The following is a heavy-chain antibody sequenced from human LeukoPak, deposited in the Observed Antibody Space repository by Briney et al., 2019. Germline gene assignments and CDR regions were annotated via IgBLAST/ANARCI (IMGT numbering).Heavy chain of an antibody. V-gene: IGHV4-38-2*02. CDR3: ASGYEYCSGGSCYSENYFDY. D-gene: IGHD2-15*01. J-gene: IGHJ4*02. Sequence: PSETLSLTCTVSGYSITSGYYWGWIRQPPGKGLEWIGSIYHSGSTYYNPSLKSRVTISVDTSKNQFSLKLSSVTAADTAVYYCASGYEYCSGGSCYSENYFDYWGQGTLVTVSS. CDR1: GYSITSGYY. CDR2: IYHSGST.